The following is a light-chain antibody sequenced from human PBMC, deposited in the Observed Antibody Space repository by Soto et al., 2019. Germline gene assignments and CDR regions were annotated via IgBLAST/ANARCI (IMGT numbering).Light chain of an antibody. CDR2: AAS. CDR3: QQYYSYLWT. V-gene: IGKV1-8*01. J-gene: IGKJ1*01. CDR1: QGISSY. Sequence: AIRMTQSPSSFSASTGDRVTITCRASQGISSYLAWYQQKPGKAPKLLIYAASTLQSGVPSGFSGSGSGTDFTLTISCLQSEDFATYYCQQYYSYLWTFGQGTKVEIK.